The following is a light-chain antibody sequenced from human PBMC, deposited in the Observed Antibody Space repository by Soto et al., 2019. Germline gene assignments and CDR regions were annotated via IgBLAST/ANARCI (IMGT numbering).Light chain of an antibody. J-gene: IGKJ1*01. CDR2: DAS. V-gene: IGKV3-11*01. Sequence: EIEVTQSPATLSLSPGDRATLSCRASQSVSSFFAWYQQKPGQSPRLLIYDASNRDTGIPARFTGSGSGTEFTLTISSVEPDDSAVYYCQQRGNWWTFGQGTKVDNK. CDR1: QSVSSF. CDR3: QQRGNWWT.